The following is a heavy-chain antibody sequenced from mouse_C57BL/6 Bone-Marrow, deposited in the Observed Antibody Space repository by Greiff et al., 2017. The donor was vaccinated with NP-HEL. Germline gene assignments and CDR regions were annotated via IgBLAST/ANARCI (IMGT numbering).Heavy chain of an antibody. CDR1: GFTFSDYG. CDR3: ARQHYGNYFDY. J-gene: IGHJ2*01. D-gene: IGHD1-1*01. Sequence: EVQLVESGGGLVQPGGSLKLSCAASGFTFSDYGMEWVRQAPRKGPEWVAFISNLAYSIYYADTVTGRFTISREKAKNTLYLEMSILRSKDTAMYYCARQHYGNYFDYWGQGTTLTVSS. V-gene: IGHV5-15*01. CDR2: ISNLAYSI.